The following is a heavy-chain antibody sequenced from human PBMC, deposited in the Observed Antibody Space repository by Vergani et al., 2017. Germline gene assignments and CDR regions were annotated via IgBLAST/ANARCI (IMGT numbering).Heavy chain of an antibody. CDR1: GFTFTSYG. D-gene: IGHD2-8*01. V-gene: IGHV3-33*01. J-gene: IGHJ4*02. CDR3: ARGYCTNSICRGKVDS. CDR2: IWYDGSNK. Sequence: VRLVESGGGLVKPGGSLRLSCKVSGFTFTSYGMHWVRQAPGPGLEWLAVIWYDGSNKYYGDSVRGRFTISRDNSRNTIYLQMNSLRAEDTAVYYCARGYCTNSICRGKVDSWGQGTLVTVSS.